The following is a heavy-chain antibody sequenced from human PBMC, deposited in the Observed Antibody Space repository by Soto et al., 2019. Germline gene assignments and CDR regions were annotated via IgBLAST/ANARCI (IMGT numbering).Heavy chain of an antibody. J-gene: IGHJ6*03. CDR3: ARDHRAGYYYYYYMDV. CDR1: GFTFSSYG. V-gene: IGHV3-33*01. CDR2: IWYDGSNK. Sequence: GGSLRLSCAASGFTFSSYGMHWVRQAPGKGLEWVAVIWYDGSNKYYADSVKGRFTISRDNSKNTLYLQMNSLRAEDTAVYYCARDHRAGYYYYYYMDVWGKGTTVTVSS.